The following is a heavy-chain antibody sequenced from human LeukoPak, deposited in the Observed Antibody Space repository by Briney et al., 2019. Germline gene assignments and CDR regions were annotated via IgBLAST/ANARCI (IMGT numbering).Heavy chain of an antibody. J-gene: IGHJ6*03. CDR1: GYTFTGYY. V-gene: IGHV1-2*02. Sequence: ASVKVSCKASGYTFTGYYMHWVRQAPGQGLEWMGWINPNSGGTNYAQKFQGRVTMTRDTSISTAYMELSRLRSDDTAVYYCAKDGRYFDWFHYYYYMDVWGKGTTVTISS. CDR3: AKDGRYFDWFHYYYYMDV. D-gene: IGHD3-9*01. CDR2: INPNSGGT.